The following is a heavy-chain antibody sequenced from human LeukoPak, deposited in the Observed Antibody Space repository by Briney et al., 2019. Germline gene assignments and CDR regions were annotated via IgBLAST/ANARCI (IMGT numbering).Heavy chain of an antibody. CDR3: ARDGGCSGTYFDY. CDR2: ISSSSTI. V-gene: IGHV3-48*01. CDR1: RFTFSSYS. D-gene: IGHD3-10*02. Sequence: PGGSLRLSCAASRFTFSSYSMNWVRQAPGKGLEWVSYISSSSTIHYADSVKGRFTISRDSAKNSLYLQMNSLRAEDTAVYYCARDGGCSGTYFDYWGQGTLVTVSS. J-gene: IGHJ4*02.